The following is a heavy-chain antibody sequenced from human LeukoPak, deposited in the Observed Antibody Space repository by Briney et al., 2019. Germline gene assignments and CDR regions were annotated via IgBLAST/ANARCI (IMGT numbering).Heavy chain of an antibody. V-gene: IGHV4-59*08. J-gene: IGHJ4*02. CDR3: ARLNGGYSSSWYLDY. D-gene: IGHD6-13*01. CDR1: GGSISSYY. CDR2: IYYSGST. Sequence: SETLSLTCTVSGGSISSYYWSWIRQPPGKGLEWLGYIYYSGSTNYNPSLKSRVTISVDTSKNQFSLKLSSVTAADTAVYYCARLNGGYSSSWYLDYWGQGTLVTVSS.